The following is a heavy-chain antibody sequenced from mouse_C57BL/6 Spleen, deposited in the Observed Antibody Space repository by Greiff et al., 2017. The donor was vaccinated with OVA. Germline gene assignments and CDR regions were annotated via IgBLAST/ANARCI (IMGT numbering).Heavy chain of an antibody. CDR2: INPNYGTT. CDR3: ARWGYYGSCYNAMDY. J-gene: IGHJ4*01. Sequence: VQLKESGPELVKPGASVKISCKASGYSFTDYNMNWVKQSNGKSLEWIGVINPNYGTTSYNQKFKGKATLTVDQSSSTAYMQLNSLTSEDSAVYYCARWGYYGSCYNAMDYWGQGTSVTVSS. D-gene: IGHD1-1*01. CDR1: GYSFTDYN. V-gene: IGHV1-39*01.